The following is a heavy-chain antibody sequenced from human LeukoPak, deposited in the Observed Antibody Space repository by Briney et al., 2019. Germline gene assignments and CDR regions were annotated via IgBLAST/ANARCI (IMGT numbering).Heavy chain of an antibody. J-gene: IGHJ4*02. CDR3: ARQVWGYYDSSGYQPLFDY. V-gene: IGHV4-39*01. CDR2: IYYSGST. D-gene: IGHD3-22*01. Sequence: PSETLSLTCTVSGGSISSSSYYWGWIRQPPGKGLEWIGSIYYSGSTYYNPSLKSRVTISVDTSKNQFSLKLSSVTAADTAVYYCARQVWGYYDSSGYQPLFDYWGQGTPVTVSS. CDR1: GGSISSSSYY.